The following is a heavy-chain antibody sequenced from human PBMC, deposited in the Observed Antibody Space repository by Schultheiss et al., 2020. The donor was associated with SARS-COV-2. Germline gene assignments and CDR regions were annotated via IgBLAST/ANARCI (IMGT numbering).Heavy chain of an antibody. D-gene: IGHD5-12*01. V-gene: IGHV3-21*01. CDR2: ISSSSSYI. J-gene: IGHJ4*02. CDR1: GFTFSSYS. CDR3: ARPGPTIGVVDY. Sequence: GESLKISCAASGFTFSSYSMNWVRQAPGKGLEWVSSISSSSSYIYYADSVKGRFTISRDNAKNSLYLQMNSLRAEDTAVYYCARPGPTIGVVDYWGQGTLVTVSS.